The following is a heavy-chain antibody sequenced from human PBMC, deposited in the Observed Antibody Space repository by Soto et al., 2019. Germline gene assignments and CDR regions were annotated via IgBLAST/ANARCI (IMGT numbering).Heavy chain of an antibody. V-gene: IGHV3-7*01. CDR1: GFTLSNHW. CDR3: VRESLITVNRVPRDDAFDI. J-gene: IGHJ3*02. D-gene: IGHD3-22*01. Sequence: PGGSLRLSCEASGFTLSNHWMTWVRQAPGKGLEWVAKIDKDGRDRNYAASVKGRFIISRDNAWNSLFLQMNSLRAEDTAVYYCVRESLITVNRVPRDDAFDIWGQGTMVTVSS. CDR2: IDKDGRDR.